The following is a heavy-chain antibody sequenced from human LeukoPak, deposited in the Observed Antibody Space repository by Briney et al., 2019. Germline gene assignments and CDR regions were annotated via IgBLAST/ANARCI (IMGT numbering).Heavy chain of an antibody. CDR3: ARPNYYDSSGYYAFFDY. V-gene: IGHV4-38-2*02. CDR1: GYSISSGYY. D-gene: IGHD3-22*01. J-gene: IGHJ4*02. Sequence: SETLSLTCTVSGYSISSGYYWGWIRQPPGKGLEWIGSIYYSGSTYYNPSLKSRVTISVDTSKNQFSLKLSSVTAADTAVYYCARPNYYDSSGYYAFFDYWGQGTLVTVSS. CDR2: IYYSGST.